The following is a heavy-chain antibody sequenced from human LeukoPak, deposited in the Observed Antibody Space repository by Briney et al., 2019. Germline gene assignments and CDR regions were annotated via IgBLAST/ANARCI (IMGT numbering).Heavy chain of an antibody. V-gene: IGHV4-39*01. CDR2: IYYSGST. Sequence: SETLSLTCTVSGGSISSSSYYWGWIRQPPGKGLEWIVSIYYSGSTYYNPSLKSRVTISVDTSKNQFSLKLSSVTAADTAVYYCARRPSAFPRYFDYWGQGTLVTVSS. CDR3: ARRPSAFPRYFDY. J-gene: IGHJ4*02. D-gene: IGHD6-25*01. CDR1: GGSISSSSYY.